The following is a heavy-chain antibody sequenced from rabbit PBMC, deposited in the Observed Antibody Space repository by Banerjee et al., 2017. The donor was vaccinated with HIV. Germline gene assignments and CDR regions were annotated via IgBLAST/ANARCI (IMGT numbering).Heavy chain of an antibody. CDR3: ARRDDGDGTAINL. J-gene: IGHJ4*01. D-gene: IGHD7-1*01. CDR1: GIDFNSYYY. Sequence: QQQVEESGGGLVKPGGTLTLTCKASGIDFNSYYYMCWVRQAPGKGLELVACINTSSGNTVYASWAKGRFTISKTSSTTVTLQMTSLTAADTATYFCARRDDGDGTAINLWGPGTLVTVS. V-gene: IGHV1S45*01. CDR2: INTSSGNT.